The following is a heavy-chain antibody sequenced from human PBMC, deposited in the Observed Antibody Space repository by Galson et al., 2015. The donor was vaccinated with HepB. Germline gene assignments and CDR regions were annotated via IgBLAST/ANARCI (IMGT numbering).Heavy chain of an antibody. CDR1: GYTFTSYY. CDR3: ARGRYSGYGGAHYYFDY. J-gene: IGHJ4*02. CDR2: INPSGGST. D-gene: IGHD5-12*01. V-gene: IGHV1-46*01. Sequence: VKVSCKASGYTFTSYYMHWVRQAPGQGLEWMGIINPSGGSTSYAQKFQGRVTMTRDTSTSTVYMELSYVTAADTAVYYCARGRYSGYGGAHYYFDYWGQGTLVTVSS.